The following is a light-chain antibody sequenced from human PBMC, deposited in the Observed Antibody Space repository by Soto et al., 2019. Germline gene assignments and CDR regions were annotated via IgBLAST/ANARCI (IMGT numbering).Light chain of an antibody. Sequence: EIVLTQSPCTLSLSPGERATLSCRASQSVSSSYLAWYQQKPGQAPRLLIYGASSRATGIPDRFSGSGAGTDFTLIISRLEPEDFAVYYCQQYGISLVSFGQGTKLEIK. V-gene: IGKV3-20*01. J-gene: IGKJ2*01. CDR1: QSVSSSY. CDR2: GAS. CDR3: QQYGISLVS.